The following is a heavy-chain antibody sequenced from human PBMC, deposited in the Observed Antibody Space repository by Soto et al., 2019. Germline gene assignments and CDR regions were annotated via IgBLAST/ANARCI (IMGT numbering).Heavy chain of an antibody. CDR1: GFSFGSYA. V-gene: IGHV3-23*01. D-gene: IGHD3-3*01. Sequence: GGSLRLSCAASGFSFGSYALSWVRQAPGKGLEWVSTISGSDGKTFYADSVRGRFSISRDTSQSTLYLQMNSLRADDTAMYYCARWSYLDYWGQGTRVTVSS. CDR3: ARWSYLDY. CDR2: ISGSDGKT. J-gene: IGHJ4*02.